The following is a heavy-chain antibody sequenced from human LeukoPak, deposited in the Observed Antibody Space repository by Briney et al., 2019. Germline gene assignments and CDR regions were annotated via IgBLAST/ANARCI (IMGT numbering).Heavy chain of an antibody. CDR2: INRSGST. Sequence: SETLSLTCAVNGGSFSGYYWSWIRQPPGKGLEWIGEINRSGSTNYNPSLKSRVTISVDTSKNQFSLKLSSVTAADTAVYYCAHGYNYGYDYWGQGTLVTVSS. CDR3: AHGYNYGYDY. D-gene: IGHD5-18*01. J-gene: IGHJ4*02. V-gene: IGHV4-34*01. CDR1: GGSFSGYY.